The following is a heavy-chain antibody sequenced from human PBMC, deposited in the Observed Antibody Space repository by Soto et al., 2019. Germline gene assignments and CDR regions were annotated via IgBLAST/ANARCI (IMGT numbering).Heavy chain of an antibody. CDR1: GGAISSYY. J-gene: IGHJ6*02. CDR3: ARQGFGPLRGLVDV. D-gene: IGHD3-10*01. CDR2: VHRRWGS. V-gene: IGHV4-59*08. Sequence: QVQLQESGPGLVKPSETMSLSFTVSGGAISSYYWRWLRPSPGKRMEWIGYVHRRWGSSYNPSLQSRVAIALVTSKIQSSLKVTSVTATNTAVYYCARQGFGPLRGLVDVWGQGTTVTVSS.